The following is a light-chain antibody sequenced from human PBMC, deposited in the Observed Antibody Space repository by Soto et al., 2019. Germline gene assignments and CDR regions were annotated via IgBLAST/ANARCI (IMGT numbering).Light chain of an antibody. CDR1: QSVSSN. CDR2: GAS. J-gene: IGKJ1*01. V-gene: IGKV3-15*01. Sequence: EIVMTQSPATLSVSPGERATLSCRASQSVSSNLAWYQQKPGQAPRLLIYGASTRATGIPVRFSGSGSGTEFTLTISSLQSEDFAVYYCQHYIDWRRTFGQGTKV. CDR3: QHYIDWRRT.